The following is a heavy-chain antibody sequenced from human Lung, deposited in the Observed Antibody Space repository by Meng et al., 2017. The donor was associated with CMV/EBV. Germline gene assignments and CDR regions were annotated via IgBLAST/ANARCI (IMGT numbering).Heavy chain of an antibody. J-gene: IGHJ6*01. CDR3: ARDLRVRGVKGGSRYYGMDV. CDR2: INSDGSST. Sequence: ESXKISXAASGFTFSSYWMHWVRQAPGKGLVWVSRINSDGSSTSYADSVKGRFTISRDNAKNTLYLQMNSLRAEDTAVYYCARDLRVRGVKGGSRYYGMDVWGQGNXV. D-gene: IGHD3-10*01. V-gene: IGHV3-74*01. CDR1: GFTFSSYW.